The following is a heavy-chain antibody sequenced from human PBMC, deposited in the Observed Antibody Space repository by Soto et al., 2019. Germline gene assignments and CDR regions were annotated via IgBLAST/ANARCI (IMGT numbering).Heavy chain of an antibody. CDR2: IDVGSGNA. D-gene: IGHD6-13*01. CDR3: ARLAPPGYSSSWKYYFDY. Sequence: EASVKVSCKTSGFTFSSSAVHWVRQARGHRLQWIGWIDVGSGNANYAQKFQGRVTITADESTSTAYMELSSLRSEDTAVYYCARLAPPGYSSSWKYYFDYWGQGTLVTVSS. J-gene: IGHJ4*02. V-gene: IGHV1-58*01. CDR1: GFTFSSSA.